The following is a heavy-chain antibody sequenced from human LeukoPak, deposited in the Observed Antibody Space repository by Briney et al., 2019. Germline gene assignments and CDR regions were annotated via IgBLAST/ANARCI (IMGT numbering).Heavy chain of an antibody. CDR2: IYSGGRT. CDR3: ARVRPYDYLWGSYRPLDY. J-gene: IGHJ4*02. CDR1: GFTVSSNY. D-gene: IGHD3-16*02. V-gene: IGHV3-66*01. Sequence: AGGSLRLSCAASGFTVSSNYMSWVRQAPGKGLQWVSVIYSGGRTYYADSVKGRFTISRDNSKNTLYLQMNGLRAEDTAVYFCARVRPYDYLWGSYRPLDYWGQGTLVTVSS.